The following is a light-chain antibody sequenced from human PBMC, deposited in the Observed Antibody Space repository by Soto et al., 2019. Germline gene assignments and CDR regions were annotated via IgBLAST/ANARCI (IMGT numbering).Light chain of an antibody. Sequence: EIVMPQSPATLSVSPGERATLSCRASQSVSSNLAWYQQKPGQTPMLLIYGASTRATGIPARFSGSGSGTGFTLAISSLQSEDFAVYYCQQYNNWPCTFGQGTKLEIK. J-gene: IGKJ2*02. V-gene: IGKV3-15*01. CDR3: QQYNNWPCT. CDR2: GAS. CDR1: QSVSSN.